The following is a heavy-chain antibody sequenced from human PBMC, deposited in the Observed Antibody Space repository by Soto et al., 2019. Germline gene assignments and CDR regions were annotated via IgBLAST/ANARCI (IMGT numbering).Heavy chain of an antibody. Sequence: QVQLQESGPGLVKPSQTLSLTCTVSGGSVSSGGYYWSWIRQHPGTGLEWIGYIYYSGTTYFNPSLKSRASISLDTSKNECSLKLTSVTAADTAVYYCARRALPQCINGVCYKDGFWDYWGQGALVTVS. CDR1: GGSVSSGGYY. D-gene: IGHD2-8*01. CDR3: ARRALPQCINGVCYKDGFWDY. J-gene: IGHJ4*02. V-gene: IGHV4-31*03. CDR2: IYYSGTT.